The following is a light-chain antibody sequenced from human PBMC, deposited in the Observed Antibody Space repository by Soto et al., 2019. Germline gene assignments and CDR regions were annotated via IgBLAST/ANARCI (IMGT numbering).Light chain of an antibody. Sequence: EIVLTQSPGTLSLSPGERATLSCRASQSVSNNYLAWYQQTPGQARRLLIYGASNRATGIPDRFSGSGSGTDSTLTISRLEPEDVAVYYCQQYGSSGTLGQGTKVDIK. V-gene: IGKV3-20*01. CDR3: QQYGSSGT. J-gene: IGKJ1*01. CDR2: GAS. CDR1: QSVSNNY.